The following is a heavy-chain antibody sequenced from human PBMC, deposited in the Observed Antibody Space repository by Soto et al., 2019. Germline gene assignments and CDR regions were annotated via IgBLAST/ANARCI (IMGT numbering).Heavy chain of an antibody. Sequence: QVQLQESGPGLVKPSQTLSLTCTVSGGSISSGGYYWSWIRQHPGKGLEWIGYIYYSGSTYYNPSPKSRVTISVDTSKNQFSLKLSSVTAADTAVYYWARGWGVYDYVWGSYRSNWFDPWGQGTLVTVSS. V-gene: IGHV4-31*03. CDR2: IYYSGST. CDR1: GGSISSGGYY. CDR3: ARGWGVYDYVWGSYRSNWFDP. J-gene: IGHJ5*02. D-gene: IGHD3-16*02.